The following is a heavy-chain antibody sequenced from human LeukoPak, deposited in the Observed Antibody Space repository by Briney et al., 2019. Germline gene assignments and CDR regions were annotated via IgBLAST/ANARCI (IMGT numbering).Heavy chain of an antibody. Sequence: SGGSLRLSCAASGFTFSDYSMNWVRQAPGKGLEWVSSISSTGVYIYYADSVKGRFTISRDNAKNSLYLQMNSLRAEDMALYYCAKSLYSSSSLGPYDAFDIWGQGTMVTVSS. V-gene: IGHV3-21*04. CDR2: ISSTGVYI. CDR3: AKSLYSSSSLGPYDAFDI. CDR1: GFTFSDYS. D-gene: IGHD6-6*01. J-gene: IGHJ3*02.